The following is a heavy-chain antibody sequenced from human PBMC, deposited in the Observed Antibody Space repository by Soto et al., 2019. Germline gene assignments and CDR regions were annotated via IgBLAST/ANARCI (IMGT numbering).Heavy chain of an antibody. D-gene: IGHD2-8*01. Sequence: PSETLSLTCTVSGDSIGTTHSYWAWIRQSPGKGLEWIGNIHYSGSTYYMPSLRSRDTLSVDTSKNQFSLRLTSVTAEDTAVYYCARHEGNGNVWPLDYWGQGILVTVS. CDR2: IHYSGST. V-gene: IGHV4-39*01. J-gene: IGHJ4*02. CDR3: ARHEGNGNVWPLDY. CDR1: GDSIGTTHSY.